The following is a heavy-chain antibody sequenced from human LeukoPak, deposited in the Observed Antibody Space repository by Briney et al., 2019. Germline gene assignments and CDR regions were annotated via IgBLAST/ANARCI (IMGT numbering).Heavy chain of an antibody. Sequence: PSETLSLTCTVSGGSISSYYWSWIRQPPGKGLEWVGYVYHTGSTNYNPSLKSRVTISVDTSKNQFSLKLSSVTAADTAVYYCARDERLYYYGSDVWAKGPRSPSPQ. J-gene: IGHJ6*04. CDR3: ARDERLYYYGSDV. V-gene: IGHV4-59*01. CDR2: VYHTGST. CDR1: GGSISSYY.